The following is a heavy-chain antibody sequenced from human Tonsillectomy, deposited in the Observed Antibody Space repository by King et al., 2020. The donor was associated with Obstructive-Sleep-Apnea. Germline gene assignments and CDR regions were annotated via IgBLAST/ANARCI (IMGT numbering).Heavy chain of an antibody. CDR1: GFTFGDYA. V-gene: IGHV3-49*03. D-gene: IGHD3-22*01. Sequence: VQLVESGGGLVQPGRSLRLSCTASGFTFGDYAMSWFRQAPGKGLEWVGFIRRKVYGGTTEYAESVKGRLPISRDDSKSIAYLQMTSLKTEDTAVYYCTRDRSYYDTSGYLGFYWGQGTLVTVSS. CDR2: IRRKVYGGTT. CDR3: TRDRSYYDTSGYLGFY. J-gene: IGHJ4*02.